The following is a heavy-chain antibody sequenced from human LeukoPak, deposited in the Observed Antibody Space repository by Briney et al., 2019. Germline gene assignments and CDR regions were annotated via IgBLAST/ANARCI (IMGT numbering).Heavy chain of an antibody. J-gene: IGHJ4*02. V-gene: IGHV1-46*01. CDR3: ARDPTLIVVPAAGYFDY. Sequence: ASVKVSCKASGYTFTSYYMHWVRQAPGQGLEWMGIINPSGGSTSYAQKFQGRVTMTRDTSTSTVYMELSGLRSEDTAVYYCARDPTLIVVPAAGYFDYWGQGTLVTVSS. D-gene: IGHD2-2*01. CDR2: INPSGGST. CDR1: GYTFTSYY.